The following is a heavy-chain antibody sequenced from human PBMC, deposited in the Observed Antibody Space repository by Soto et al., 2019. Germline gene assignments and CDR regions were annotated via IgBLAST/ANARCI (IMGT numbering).Heavy chain of an antibody. Sequence: QVQVVESGGGVVQPGRSLRLSCAASGFTLSTYAMHWVRQAPGKGLEWLAVISYDGSRTHYAGSMEGRFTIYRDTSKNTPYLQMNSLRPEDTAVYFCGREQNSGYYRTADYWGQGSVVIVSS. V-gene: IGHV3-30-3*01. D-gene: IGHD3-22*01. CDR1: GFTLSTYA. J-gene: IGHJ4*02. CDR3: GREQNSGYYRTADY. CDR2: ISYDGSRT.